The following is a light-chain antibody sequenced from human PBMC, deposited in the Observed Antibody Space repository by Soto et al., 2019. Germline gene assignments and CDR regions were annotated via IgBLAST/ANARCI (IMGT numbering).Light chain of an antibody. J-gene: IGKJ5*01. V-gene: IGKV3-15*01. CDR1: QSVSIK. CDR2: DTS. CDR3: QQYNNWPPIT. Sequence: EIVMTQSPATLSVSPGESATLXXRASQSVSIKLAWYQQKLGQATRLXXYDTSTRATGIPARFSGSGSGTEFTLTISSLQSEDFAVYYCQQYNNWPPITFGQGTRLEIK.